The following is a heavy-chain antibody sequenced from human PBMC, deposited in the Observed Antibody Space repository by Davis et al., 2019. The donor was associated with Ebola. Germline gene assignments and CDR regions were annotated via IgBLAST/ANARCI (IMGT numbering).Heavy chain of an antibody. V-gene: IGHV5-51*01. D-gene: IGHD5/OR15-5a*01. CDR2: IYAGDSDT. CDR3: ARRRVIHALSTNDYFDF. J-gene: IGHJ4*02. Sequence: GESLKISCKGSGYSFTSYWIGWVRQMPGKGLEWIGLIYAGDSDTRYSPSFQGQVTIAADKSINTAYLQWSSLKASDTAVYYCARRRVIHALSTNDYFDFWGQGTLVTVSS. CDR1: GYSFTSYW.